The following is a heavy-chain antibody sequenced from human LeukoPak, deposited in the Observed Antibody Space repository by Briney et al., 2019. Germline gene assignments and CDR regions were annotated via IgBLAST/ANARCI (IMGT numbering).Heavy chain of an antibody. CDR1: GFTVSSNY. V-gene: IGHV3-53*01. J-gene: IGHJ4*02. D-gene: IGHD2/OR15-2a*01. CDR3: ARGVYGPLDY. CDR2: IYSGGST. Sequence: GGSLTLSCAASGFTVSSNYMSWVRQAPGKGLEWVSVIYSGGSTDYADCVKGRFTIPRDNSKNTPYLQMNSLRAEDTAVYYCARGVYGPLDYWGQGSLVTV.